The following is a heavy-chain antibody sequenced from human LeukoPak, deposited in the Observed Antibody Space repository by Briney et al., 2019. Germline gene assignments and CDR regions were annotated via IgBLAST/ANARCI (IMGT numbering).Heavy chain of an antibody. V-gene: IGHV3-7*01. Sequence: GGSLRLSCAASGFTFRSYWMSWVRQAPGKGLEWVANIKQVGSEKYYVDSVKGRFTISRDNAKNSLYLQMNSLRAEDTAVYYCAREDGYNFPYYFDYWGQGTLVTVSS. CDR2: IKQVGSEK. D-gene: IGHD5-24*01. CDR3: AREDGYNFPYYFDY. CDR1: GFTFRSYW. J-gene: IGHJ4*02.